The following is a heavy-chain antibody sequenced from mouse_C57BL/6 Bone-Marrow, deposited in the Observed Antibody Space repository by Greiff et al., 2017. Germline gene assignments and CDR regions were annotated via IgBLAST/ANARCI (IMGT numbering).Heavy chain of an antibody. Sequence: EVQGVESGGGLVKPGGSLKLSCAASGFTFSDYGMHWVRQAPEKGLEWVAYISSGSSTIYYADTVKGRFTISRDNAKNTLFLQMTSLRSEDTAMYYGATPHYGSSFHYFDYWGQGTTLPVPS. V-gene: IGHV5-17*01. D-gene: IGHD1-1*01. J-gene: IGHJ2*01. CDR2: ISSGSSTI. CDR3: ATPHYGSSFHYFDY. CDR1: GFTFSDYG.